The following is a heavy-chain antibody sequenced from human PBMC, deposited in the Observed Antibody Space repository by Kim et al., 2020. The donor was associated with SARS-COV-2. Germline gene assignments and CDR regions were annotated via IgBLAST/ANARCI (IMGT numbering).Heavy chain of an antibody. J-gene: IGHJ6*03. CDR2: IDESGASI. Sequence: GGSLRLSCAASGFSFRDYYMAWMRQAPGKRLEWVSYIDESGASIQYADSVKGRFTISRDNAENSLSLEMNALRAEDTAVYYCARVRTLVVPYFYIDVW. D-gene: IGHD2-21*01. CDR1: GFSFRDYY. CDR3: ARVRTLVVPYFYIDV. V-gene: IGHV3-11*01.